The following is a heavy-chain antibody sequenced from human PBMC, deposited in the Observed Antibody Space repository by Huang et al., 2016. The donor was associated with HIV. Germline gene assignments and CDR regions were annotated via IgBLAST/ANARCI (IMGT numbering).Heavy chain of an antibody. V-gene: IGHV3-49*03. CDR1: GFIFNDFA. CDR3: SPTGDDYFYFYMDV. J-gene: IGHJ6*03. CDR2: VRSNAFGGAS. D-gene: IGHD4-17*01. Sequence: QLLESGGDSVQSGRSLRLSCRGSGFIFNDFAINWFRQSPRKGLEWIGFVRSNAFGGASKSAPSVKDRFSVSRDEAKNVTFLQMENLQVDDTAVYYCSPTGDDYFYFYMDVWGNGTTVSVS.